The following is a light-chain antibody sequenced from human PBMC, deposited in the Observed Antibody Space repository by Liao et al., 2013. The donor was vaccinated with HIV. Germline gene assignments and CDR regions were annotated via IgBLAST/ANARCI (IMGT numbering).Light chain of an antibody. V-gene: IGLV3-25*03. J-gene: IGLJ2*01. CDR2: KDS. CDR3: QSADSSGTYVV. CDR1: ALPKLY. Sequence: SYELTQPPSVSVSPGQTARITCSGYALPKLYAYWYQQKPGQAPVLVIYKDSERPSGIPERFSGSSSGTTVTLTISGVQAEDEADYYCQSADSSGTYVVFGGGTKLTVL.